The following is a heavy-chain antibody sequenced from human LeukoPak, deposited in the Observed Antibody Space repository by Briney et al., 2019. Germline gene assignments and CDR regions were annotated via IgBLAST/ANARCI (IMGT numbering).Heavy chain of an antibody. Sequence: GGSLRLSCAASGFTFSSYGMHWVRQAPGKGLEWVAFIRYDGSNKYYADSVKGRFTISRDNSKNTLYLQMNSLRAEDTAVYYCAKEAYYYDSSGYYHFDYRGQGTLVTVSS. V-gene: IGHV3-30*02. J-gene: IGHJ4*02. CDR3: AKEAYYYDSSGYYHFDY. CDR2: IRYDGSNK. D-gene: IGHD3-22*01. CDR1: GFTFSSYG.